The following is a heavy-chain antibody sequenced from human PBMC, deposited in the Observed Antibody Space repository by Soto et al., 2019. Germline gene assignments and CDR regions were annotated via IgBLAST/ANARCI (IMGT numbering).Heavy chain of an antibody. Sequence: GRSLRLSCAASGFAFGSYAMTWVRQAPGKGLESVAGLYGNSGGIQYADSVRGRFTIFRDNSNNIVFLHMRRLRVEDTALYFCARGSKDSYPGSRIFDFWGRGTLVTVSS. V-gene: IGHV3-23*01. CDR2: LYGNSGGI. CDR3: ARGSKDSYPGSRIFDF. J-gene: IGHJ4*02. D-gene: IGHD3-10*01. CDR1: GFAFGSYA.